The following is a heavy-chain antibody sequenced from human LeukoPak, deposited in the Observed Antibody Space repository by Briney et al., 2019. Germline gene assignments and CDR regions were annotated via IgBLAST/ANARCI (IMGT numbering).Heavy chain of an antibody. D-gene: IGHD2-21*02. CDR3: AGATCGGDCYLFDF. Sequence: GGSLRLSCAASGFTFSSYAMHWVRQAPGKGLEWVAVISYDGSNKYYADSVKGRFTISRDNSKNTLYLQMNSLRAEDTAVYYCAGATCGGDCYLFDFWGQGTLVTVSS. J-gene: IGHJ4*02. CDR2: ISYDGSNK. CDR1: GFTFSSYA. V-gene: IGHV3-30-3*01.